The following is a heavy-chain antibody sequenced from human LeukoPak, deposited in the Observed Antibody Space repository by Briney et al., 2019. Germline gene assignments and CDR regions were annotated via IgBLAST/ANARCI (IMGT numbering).Heavy chain of an antibody. Sequence: GGSLRLSCAASGFTFSSYWMTWVRQAPGTGLEWVANVKQDGSEKYYVDSVKGRFTISRDNAENSLYLQMHSLRAEDTAVYYCARAERGYSFYYYYMDVWGKGTTVTVSS. CDR1: GFTFSSYW. J-gene: IGHJ6*03. CDR3: ARAERGYSFYYYYMDV. D-gene: IGHD5-18*01. V-gene: IGHV3-7*01. CDR2: VKQDGSEK.